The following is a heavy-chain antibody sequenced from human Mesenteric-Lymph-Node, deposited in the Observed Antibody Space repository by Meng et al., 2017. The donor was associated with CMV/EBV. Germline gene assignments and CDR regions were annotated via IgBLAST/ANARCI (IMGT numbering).Heavy chain of an antibody. Sequence: ASVKVSCKASGYTFTDYHMHWVRQAPGQGLEWMGWMNPNSGNTGYAQKFQGRVTMTRNTSISTAYMELSSLRSEDTAVYYCARSPLGGSNDAFDIWGQGTMVTVSS. CDR3: ARSPLGGSNDAFDI. D-gene: IGHD3-16*01. CDR2: MNPNSGNT. CDR1: GYTFTDYH. J-gene: IGHJ3*02. V-gene: IGHV1-8*02.